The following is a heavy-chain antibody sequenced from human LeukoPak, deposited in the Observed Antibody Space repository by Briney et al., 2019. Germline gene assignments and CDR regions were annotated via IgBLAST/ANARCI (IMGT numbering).Heavy chain of an antibody. CDR3: ARDGAIMAVAGTLYYFDN. CDR2: INPSGGST. CDR1: GYTFTSYY. Sequence: ASVKVFCKASGYTFTSYYMHWVRQAPGQGLEWMGIINPSGGSTSYAQKFHGRVTMTRDMSTSTVYKGLSSLRSEDPAGYYCARDGAIMAVAGTLYYFDNWGQGTLVTVSS. V-gene: IGHV1-46*01. D-gene: IGHD6-19*01. J-gene: IGHJ4*02.